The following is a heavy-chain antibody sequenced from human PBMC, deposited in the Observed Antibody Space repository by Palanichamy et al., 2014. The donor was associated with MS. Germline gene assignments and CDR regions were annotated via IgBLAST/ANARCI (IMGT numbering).Heavy chain of an antibody. CDR2: INPSGGGT. CDR3: ATDRPTLRDCSGGTCADAFDI. Sequence: QVQLVQSGTEVKRPGASVKASCKASGNTLTNYSLSWVRQAPGQGLEWMGIINPSGGGTSYAQKFQGRITLTRDTSTRTVYMELSSLRSEDTALYYCATDRPTLRDCSGGTCADAFDIWGQGTMVTVSS. V-gene: IGHV1-46*01. D-gene: IGHD2-15*01. J-gene: IGHJ3*02. CDR1: GNTLTNYS.